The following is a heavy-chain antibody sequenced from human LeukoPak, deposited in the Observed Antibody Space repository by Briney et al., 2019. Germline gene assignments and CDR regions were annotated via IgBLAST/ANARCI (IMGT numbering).Heavy chain of an antibody. CDR2: IYYSGST. CDR1: GGSISSYY. V-gene: IGHV4-59*08. D-gene: IGHD6-19*01. CDR3: ARRARVGSGWPYYYYGMDV. J-gene: IGHJ6*02. Sequence: SETLSLTCTVSGGSISSYYWSWIRQPPGKGLEWIGYIYYSGSTNYNPSLKSRVTISIDTSKNQFSLKLSSVTAADTAVYYCARRARVGSGWPYYYYGMDVWGQGTTVTVSS.